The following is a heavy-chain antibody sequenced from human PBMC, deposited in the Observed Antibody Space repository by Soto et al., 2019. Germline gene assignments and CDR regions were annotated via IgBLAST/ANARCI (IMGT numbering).Heavy chain of an antibody. CDR1: GGTFSSYA. CDR2: IIPIFGTA. V-gene: IGHV1-69*13. J-gene: IGHJ6*02. Sequence: SVKVSCNASGGTFSSYAISWVRQAPGQGLEWMGGIIPIFGTANYAQKFQGRVTITADESTSTAYMELSSLRSEDTAVYYCARGQGMVITTSRPPYYYGMDVWGQGTTVTVSS. CDR3: ARGQGMVITTSRPPYYYGMDV. D-gene: IGHD3-3*01.